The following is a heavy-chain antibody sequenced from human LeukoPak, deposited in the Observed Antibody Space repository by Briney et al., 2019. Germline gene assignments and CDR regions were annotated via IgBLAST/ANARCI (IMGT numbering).Heavy chain of an antibody. CDR3: ASVNGVYDYYYYGMDV. CDR1: GYTFTSYA. J-gene: IGHJ6*02. Sequence: GASVKVSCKASGYTFTSYAMNWVRQAPGQGLEWMGWINTNTGNPTYAQGFTGRFVFSLDTSVSTAYLQISSLKAEDTAVYYCASVNGVYDYYYYGMDVWGQGTTVTVSS. D-gene: IGHD2-8*01. CDR2: INTNTGNP. V-gene: IGHV7-4-1*02.